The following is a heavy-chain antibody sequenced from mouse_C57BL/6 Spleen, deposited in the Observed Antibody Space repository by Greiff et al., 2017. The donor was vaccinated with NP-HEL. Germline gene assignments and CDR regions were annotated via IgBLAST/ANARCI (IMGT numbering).Heavy chain of an antibody. D-gene: IGHD1-1*01. V-gene: IGHV1-55*01. Sequence: QVQLQQPGAELVKPGASVKMSCKASGYTFTSYWITWVKQRPGQGLEWIGDIYPGSGSTNYNEKFKSKATLTVDTSSSTAYMQLSSLTSEDSAVYYCARPPYYYGSSYGYFDYWGQGTTLTVSS. CDR1: GYTFTSYW. J-gene: IGHJ2*01. CDR3: ARPPYYYGSSYGYFDY. CDR2: IYPGSGST.